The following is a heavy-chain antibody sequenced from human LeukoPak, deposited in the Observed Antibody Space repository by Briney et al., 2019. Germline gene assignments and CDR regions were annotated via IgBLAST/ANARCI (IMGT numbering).Heavy chain of an antibody. V-gene: IGHV3-11*01. CDR2: ISSSGSTI. CDR1: GFTFSDYY. Sequence: GGSLRLSCAASGFTFSDYYMSWIRQAPGKGLEWVSYISSSGSTIYYADSVKGRFTISRDNAKKSLYLHMNSLRVDDTAFYFCARGGWAGAPPFDSWGQGVLVTVSS. CDR3: ARGGWAGAPPFDS. D-gene: IGHD1-26*01. J-gene: IGHJ5*01.